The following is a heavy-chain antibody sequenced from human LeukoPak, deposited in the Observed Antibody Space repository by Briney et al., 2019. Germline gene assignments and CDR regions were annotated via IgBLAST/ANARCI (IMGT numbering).Heavy chain of an antibody. J-gene: IGHJ4*02. D-gene: IGHD4-17*01. CDR1: GGSISSGGYY. V-gene: IGHV4-31*03. CDR3: ARELDYGDYGGFDY. CDR2: IYYSGST. Sequence: SETLSLTCTASGGSISSGGYYWSWIRQHPGKGLEWIGYIYYSGSTYYNPSLKSRVTISVDTSKNQFSLKLSSVTAADTAVYYCARELDYGDYGGFDYWGQGTLVTVSS.